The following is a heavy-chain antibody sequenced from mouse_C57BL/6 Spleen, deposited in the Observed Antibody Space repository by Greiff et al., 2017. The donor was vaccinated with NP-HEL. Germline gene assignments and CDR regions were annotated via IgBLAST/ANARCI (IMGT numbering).Heavy chain of an antibody. D-gene: IGHD1-1*01. CDR2: IYPSDSET. V-gene: IGHV1-61*01. J-gene: IGHJ1*03. Sequence: VQLQQSGAELVRPGSSVKLSCKASGYTFTSYWMDWVKQRPGQGLEWIGNIYPSDSETHYNQKFKDKATLTVDKSSSTAYMQLSSLTSEDSAVYYCARWMYYYGSSLVFDVWGTGTTVTVSS. CDR3: ARWMYYYGSSLVFDV. CDR1: GYTFTSYW.